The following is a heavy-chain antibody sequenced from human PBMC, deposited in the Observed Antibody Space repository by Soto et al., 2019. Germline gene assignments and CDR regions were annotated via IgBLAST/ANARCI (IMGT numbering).Heavy chain of an antibody. Sequence: GGSLRLSCAASGFTFTNTWLNWVRQAPGKGLEWVARIKRNADGATADYAASVTGRFTISRDDSQNTLSLQMNSLKVEDTAVYFCTTEIYPVHLVDTYDVWGHGTRVTVSS. CDR3: TTEIYPVHLVDTYDV. J-gene: IGHJ3*01. D-gene: IGHD6-6*01. V-gene: IGHV3-15*07. CDR1: GFTFTNTW. CDR2: IKRNADGATA.